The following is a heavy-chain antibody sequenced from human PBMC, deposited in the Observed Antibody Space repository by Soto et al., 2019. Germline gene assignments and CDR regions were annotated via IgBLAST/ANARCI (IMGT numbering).Heavy chain of an antibody. CDR2: VYYSGSS. V-gene: IGHV4-31*03. Sequence: SETLSLTCTVSGDSISGGASFWIWIRHPPGKGLEWIANVYYSGSSYYNPSLKSRLTTSVDTTKNQFSLQLKSMTAADTAVYYCAKLSCTSSTCYFPGWFDPWGQGTLVTVSS. CDR1: GDSISGGASF. J-gene: IGHJ5*02. CDR3: AKLSCTSSTCYFPGWFDP. D-gene: IGHD2-2*01.